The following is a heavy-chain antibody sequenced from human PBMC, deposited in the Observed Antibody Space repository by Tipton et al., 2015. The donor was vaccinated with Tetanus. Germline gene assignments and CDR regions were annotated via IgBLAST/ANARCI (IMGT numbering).Heavy chain of an antibody. J-gene: IGHJ6*02. CDR2: IYYSGST. D-gene: IGHD3-22*01. CDR1: GGSISSSSYY. CDR3: ARDLYDSSGYYYPRVGYYYYGMDV. Sequence: GPVKPSETLSLTCTVSGGSISSSSYYWGWIRQPPGKGLEWIGSIYYSGSTYYNPSLKSRVTISVDTAKNQFSLKLSSVTAADTAVYYCARDLYDSSGYYYPRVGYYYYGMDVWGQGTTVTVSS. V-gene: IGHV4-39*07.